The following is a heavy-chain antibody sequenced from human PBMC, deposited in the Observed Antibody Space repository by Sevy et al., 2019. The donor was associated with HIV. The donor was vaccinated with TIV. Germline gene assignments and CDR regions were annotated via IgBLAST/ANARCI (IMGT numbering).Heavy chain of an antibody. D-gene: IGHD4-4*01. J-gene: IGHJ4*02. CDR1: GITFSSAW. CDR3: TTDLGFYSSK. V-gene: IGHV3-15*01. Sequence: GGSLRLSCAASGITFSSAWMSWVRLVPGKGLEWLGRIKSETDGGAADYAAAVKGRFTISRDDSKETPYLQRNSLKTEDNAVYYCTTDLGFYSSKWGQGTLVTVSS. CDR2: IKSETDGGAA.